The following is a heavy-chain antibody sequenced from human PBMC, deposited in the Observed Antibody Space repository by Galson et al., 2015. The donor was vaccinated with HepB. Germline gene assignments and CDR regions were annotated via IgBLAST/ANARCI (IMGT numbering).Heavy chain of an antibody. J-gene: IGHJ6*03. V-gene: IGHV3-23*01. D-gene: IGHD3-22*01. CDR3: ARDTSGYSYMDV. Sequence: SLRLSCAASGFTFSSYAMSWVRQAPGKGLEWVSAISGSGGSTYYADSVKGRFTISRDNSKNTLYLQMNSLRAEDTAVYYCARDTSGYSYMDVWGKGTTVTVSS. CDR1: GFTFSSYA. CDR2: ISGSGGST.